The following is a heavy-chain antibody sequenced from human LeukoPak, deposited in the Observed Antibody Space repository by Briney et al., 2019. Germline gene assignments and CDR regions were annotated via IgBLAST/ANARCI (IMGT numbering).Heavy chain of an antibody. CDR2: INPSGGST. Sequence: ASVKVSCKASGYTFTTYYMHWVRQAPGQGLEWMGFINPSGGSTSYAQKFQGRATMTRDTSTSTVYMELSSLRSEDTAVYYCARNVGSGLDYWGQGTLVIVSS. D-gene: IGHD3-10*01. CDR1: GYTFTTYY. V-gene: IGHV1-46*03. J-gene: IGHJ4*02. CDR3: ARNVGSGLDY.